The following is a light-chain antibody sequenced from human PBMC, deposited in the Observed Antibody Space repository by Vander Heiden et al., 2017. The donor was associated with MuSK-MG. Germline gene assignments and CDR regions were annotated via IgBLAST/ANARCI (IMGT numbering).Light chain of an antibody. Sequence: DIVMTQSPATLSVSPRERATLSCRASQSVSSNLAWYQQNPGQAPRLLIYGPSTRATGVPARFSGRRSGTEFTLTISSLLSEDFAIYFCQQYHNWPLTFGGGTKVDFK. CDR2: GPS. J-gene: IGKJ4*01. CDR3: QQYHNWPLT. V-gene: IGKV3-15*01. CDR1: QSVSSN.